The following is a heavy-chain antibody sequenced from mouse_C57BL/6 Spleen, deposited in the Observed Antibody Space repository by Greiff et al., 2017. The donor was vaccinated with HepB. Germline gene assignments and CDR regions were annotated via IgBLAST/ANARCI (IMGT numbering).Heavy chain of an antibody. CDR1: GYTFTSYW. Sequence: QVQLQQPGAELVMPGASVKLSCKASGYTFTSYWMRWVKQRPGQGLEWIGEIDPSDSYTNYNQKFKGKSTLTVDKSSSTAYMQLSSLTSEDSAVYYCARYDYYSYYFDYWGQGTTLTVSS. V-gene: IGHV1-69*01. D-gene: IGHD1-1*01. J-gene: IGHJ2*01. CDR3: ARYDYYSYYFDY. CDR2: IDPSDSYT.